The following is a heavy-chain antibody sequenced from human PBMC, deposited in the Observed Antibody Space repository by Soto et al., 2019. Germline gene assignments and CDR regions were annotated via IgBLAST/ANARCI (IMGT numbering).Heavy chain of an antibody. CDR3: AKGGYYDSSGYYYKIDY. V-gene: IGHV1-46*01. CDR2: INPSGGTT. Sequence: ASVKVSCKASGYTFTRYNVHWVRQAPGQGLEWMAIINPSGGTTYYVQKFEGRVTLTTDTSTSTVYMELSSLRSDDTAVYYCAKGGYYDSSGYYYKIDYWGQGTLVTVSS. D-gene: IGHD3-22*01. J-gene: IGHJ4*02. CDR1: GYTFTRYN.